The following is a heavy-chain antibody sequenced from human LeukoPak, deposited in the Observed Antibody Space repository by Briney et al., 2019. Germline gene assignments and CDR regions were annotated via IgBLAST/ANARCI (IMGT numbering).Heavy chain of an antibody. CDR1: GFTFSSYA. J-gene: IGHJ4*02. V-gene: IGHV3-23*01. Sequence: GGSLRLSCAASGFTFSSYAMSWVRQAPGKGLEWVSAISGSGGSTYYADSVKGRFTISRDNSKNTLYLQMNSLRAEDTAVYYCARDPYSSSWYGDYFDYWGQGTLVTVSS. CDR3: ARDPYSSSWYGDYFDY. CDR2: ISGSGGST. D-gene: IGHD6-13*01.